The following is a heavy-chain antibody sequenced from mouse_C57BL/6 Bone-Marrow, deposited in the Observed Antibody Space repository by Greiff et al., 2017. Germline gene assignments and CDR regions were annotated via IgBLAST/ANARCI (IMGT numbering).Heavy chain of an antibody. D-gene: IGHD1-1*01. Sequence: EVQLVESGGDLVKPGGSLKLSCAASGFTFSSYGMSWVRQTPDKRLEWVATISSGGSYTYYPDSVKGRFTISRDNAKKTLYLQMSSLKSEDTAMYYCARLSFITPWVAYWGQGTLVTVSA. J-gene: IGHJ3*01. CDR1: GFTFSSYG. CDR3: ARLSFITPWVAY. CDR2: ISSGGSYT. V-gene: IGHV5-6*01.